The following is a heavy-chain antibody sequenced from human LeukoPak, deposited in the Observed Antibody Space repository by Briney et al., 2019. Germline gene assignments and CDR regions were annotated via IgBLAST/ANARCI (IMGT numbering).Heavy chain of an antibody. D-gene: IGHD5-12*01. CDR3: AKGAATMGDC. V-gene: IGHV3-23*01. J-gene: IGHJ4*02. CDR1: GFTFSSHA. CDR2: ISSSGGST. Sequence: PGGSLRLSCAASGFTFSSHAMSWVRQAPEKGLEWVSGISSSGGSTYYADSVKGRFTISRDNSKNTLYLQMNSLRGEDTAVYYCAKGAATMGDCWGQGILVTVS.